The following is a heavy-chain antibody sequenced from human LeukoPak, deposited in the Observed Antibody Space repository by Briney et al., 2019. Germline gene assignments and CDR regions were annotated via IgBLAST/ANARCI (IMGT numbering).Heavy chain of an antibody. Sequence: PGGSLRLSCAASGFTFSSKYMSWVRQAPGKGLEWLSVIHDGDGTYYADSVKARFTISRDNSKNTLYLQMNSLRVEDTAVYYCARLATSTGSYVDYWGQGTLVTVSS. J-gene: IGHJ4*02. CDR2: IHDGDGT. D-gene: IGHD1-26*01. CDR3: ARLATSTGSYVDY. CDR1: GFTFSSKY. V-gene: IGHV3-53*01.